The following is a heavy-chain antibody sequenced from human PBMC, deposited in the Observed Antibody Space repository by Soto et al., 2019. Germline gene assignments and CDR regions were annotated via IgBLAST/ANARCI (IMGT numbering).Heavy chain of an antibody. CDR3: ARDIGFDYVN. D-gene: IGHD3-16*01. CDR1: EFNVMSYW. CDR2: IKEDGSEI. V-gene: IGHV3-7*01. Sequence: GGSLRLSCAVSEFNVMSYWMSWVRQAPGKGLEWVASIKEDGSEIYYLQSVRGRFTISRGSAGNALHLAMNYLSAEDTGVYFCARDIGFDYVNGGQGTLVTVSS. J-gene: IGHJ4*02.